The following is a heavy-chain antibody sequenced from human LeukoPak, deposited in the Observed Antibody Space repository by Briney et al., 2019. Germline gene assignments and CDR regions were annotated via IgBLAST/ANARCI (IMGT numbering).Heavy chain of an antibody. D-gene: IGHD6-13*01. J-gene: IGHJ6*03. CDR3: AAAGPSDYYYYMDV. Sequence: GASVKVSCKASGYTFTGYYMHWVRQAPGQGLEWMGWINPHSGDTNSAQKFQGRVTMTRDTSISTAYMELSRLSSDDTAVYYCAAAGPSDYYYYMDVWGKGTTVTISS. CDR1: GYTFTGYY. V-gene: IGHV1-2*02. CDR2: INPHSGDT.